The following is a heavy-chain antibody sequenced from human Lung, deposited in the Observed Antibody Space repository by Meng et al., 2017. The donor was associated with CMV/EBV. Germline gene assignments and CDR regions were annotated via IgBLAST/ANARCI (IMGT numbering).Heavy chain of an antibody. CDR1: GALSGYY. V-gene: IGHV4-34*01. Sequence: GALSGYYWSWIRQPPGKGLEWIGEINHSGSTNYNPSLKSRVTISVDTSKNQFSLKLSSVTAADTAVYYCASSGRDIVATMAMTSEYWGQGTLVTVSS. J-gene: IGHJ4*02. CDR3: ASSGRDIVATMAMTSEY. D-gene: IGHD5-12*01. CDR2: INHSGST.